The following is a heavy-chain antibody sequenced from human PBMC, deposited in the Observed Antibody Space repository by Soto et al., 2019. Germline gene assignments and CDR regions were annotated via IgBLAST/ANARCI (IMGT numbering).Heavy chain of an antibody. CDR1: GFSFSAYG. Sequence: QVQLVEFGVGVVQPGGSLRLSCAASGFSFSAYGMHWVRQSPGKGLEWVAVMSYDGSKKYYLDSVKGRFTISRDNSQNTLFLQMNTLRPEDSALYYCAKLDTSGDMPTMAAAETHWGQGTLVTVSS. J-gene: IGHJ1*01. CDR2: MSYDGSKK. D-gene: IGHD6-13*01. CDR3: AKLDTSGDMPTMAAAETH. V-gene: IGHV3-30*18.